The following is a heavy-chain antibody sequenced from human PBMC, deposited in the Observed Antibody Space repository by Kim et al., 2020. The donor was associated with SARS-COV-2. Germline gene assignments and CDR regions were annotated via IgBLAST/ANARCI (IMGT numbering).Heavy chain of an antibody. CDR1: GYTFTSYY. V-gene: IGHV1-46*01. Sequence: ASVKVSCKASGYTFTSYYMHWVRQAPGQGLEWMGIINPSGGSTSYAQKFQGRVTMTRDTSTSTVYMELSSLRSEDTAVYYCARDRGYSPPYYYYGMDVWGQGTTVTVSS. J-gene: IGHJ6*02. CDR3: ARDRGYSPPYYYYGMDV. D-gene: IGHD5-18*01. CDR2: INPSGGST.